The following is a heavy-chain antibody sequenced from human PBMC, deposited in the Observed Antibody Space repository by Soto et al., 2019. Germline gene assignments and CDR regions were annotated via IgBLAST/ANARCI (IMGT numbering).Heavy chain of an antibody. J-gene: IGHJ4*02. Sequence: PSETLSLTCTVSGRTFSINADFWYFAWIRQPPGKGLEWIGSIDNGGNTYYNPPLKSRVIISADTSKNQFSLSLNSVTAADTAVYYCATFVVLASRNTDFDFRGPGNRVTAS. V-gene: IGHV4-39*01. D-gene: IGHD2-21*01. CDR3: ATFVVLASRNTDFDF. CDR2: IDNGGNT. CDR1: GRTFSINADF.